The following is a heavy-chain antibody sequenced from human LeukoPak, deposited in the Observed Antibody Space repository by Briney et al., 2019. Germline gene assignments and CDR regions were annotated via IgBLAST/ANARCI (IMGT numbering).Heavy chain of an antibody. D-gene: IGHD2-21*01. CDR2: IYYSGST. V-gene: IGHV4-59*01. J-gene: IGHJ4*02. Sequence: PSETLSLTCAVYGGSFSGFYWTWIRQPPGKGLEWIGYIYYSGSTNYNPSLKSRVTISVDTSKNQFSLKLSSVTAADTAVYYCARGVVIAPQTFDYWGQGTLVTVSS. CDR3: ARGVVIAPQTFDY. CDR1: GGSFSGFY.